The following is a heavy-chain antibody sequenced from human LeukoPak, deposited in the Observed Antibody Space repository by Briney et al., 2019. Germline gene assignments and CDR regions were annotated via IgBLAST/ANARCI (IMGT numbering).Heavy chain of an antibody. CDR1: GGSFSSGDYY. CDR3: ARDSRRDAFDI. Sequence: SQTLSLTCTVSGGSFSSGDYYWSWIRQPPGKGLEWIGYIYYSGSTYYNPSLKSRVTISVDTSKNQFSLKLSSVTAADTAVYYCARDSRRDAFDIWGQGTMVTVSS. J-gene: IGHJ3*02. CDR2: IYYSGST. V-gene: IGHV4-30-4*08. D-gene: IGHD3-22*01.